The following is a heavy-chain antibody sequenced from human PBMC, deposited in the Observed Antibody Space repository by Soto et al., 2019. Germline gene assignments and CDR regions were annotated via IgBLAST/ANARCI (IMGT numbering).Heavy chain of an antibody. CDR1: GFTVSSNY. CDR2: IYSGGST. Sequence: GGSLRLSCAASGFTVSSNYMSWVRQAPGKGLEWVSVIYSGGSTYYADSVKGRFTISRDNSKNTLYLQMNSLRAEDTAVYYCARAGKLELRTSSDAFDIWGQGTMVTVSS. V-gene: IGHV3-66*01. CDR3: ARAGKLELRTSSDAFDI. D-gene: IGHD1-7*01. J-gene: IGHJ3*02.